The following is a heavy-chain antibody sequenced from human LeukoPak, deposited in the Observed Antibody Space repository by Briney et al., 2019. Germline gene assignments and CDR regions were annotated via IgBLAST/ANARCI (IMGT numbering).Heavy chain of an antibody. Sequence: GGSLRLSCAASGFTFSTYAMSWVRQAPGKGLEWVSAISGSGGSTYYADSVKGRFTISRDNSKNTLYLQMNSLRAEDTALYYRARDLYYGDYLSPYFDYWGQGTLVTVSS. V-gene: IGHV3-23*01. CDR3: ARDLYYGDYLSPYFDY. J-gene: IGHJ4*02. CDR1: GFTFSTYA. CDR2: ISGSGGST. D-gene: IGHD4-17*01.